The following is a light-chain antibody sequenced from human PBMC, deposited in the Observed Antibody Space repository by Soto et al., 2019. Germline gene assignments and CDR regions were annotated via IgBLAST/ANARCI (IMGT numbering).Light chain of an antibody. Sequence: QSVLTQPASVSGSPGQSITISCTGTSSDVDGYDYVSWYQQHSGKAPKLMIYEVSNRPSGVSHRFSGSRSGNTASLTISGLQAEDEADYFCSSYTGSTTLVFGTGTKLTVL. V-gene: IGLV2-14*01. CDR3: SSYTGSTTLV. CDR1: SSDVDGYDY. J-gene: IGLJ1*01. CDR2: EVS.